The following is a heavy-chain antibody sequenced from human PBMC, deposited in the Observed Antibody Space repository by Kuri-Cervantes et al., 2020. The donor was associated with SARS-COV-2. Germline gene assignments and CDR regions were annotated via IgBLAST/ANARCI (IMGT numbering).Heavy chain of an antibody. CDR1: GFTFSDYY. D-gene: IGHD5-18*01. CDR2: ISSSGSTI. J-gene: IGHJ4*02. Sequence: GESLKISCAASGFTFSDYYMSWIRQAPGKGLEWVSYISSSGSTIYYADSVKGRFTISRDNSKNTLYLQMNSLRAEDTAVYYCVKDQGDSYGISYFDYWGQGTLVTVSS. CDR3: VKDQGDSYGISYFDY. V-gene: IGHV3-11*04.